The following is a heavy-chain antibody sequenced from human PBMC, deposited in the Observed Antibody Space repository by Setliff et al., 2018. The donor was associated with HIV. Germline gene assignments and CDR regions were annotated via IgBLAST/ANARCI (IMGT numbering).Heavy chain of an antibody. V-gene: IGHV4-61*02. J-gene: IGHJ6*03. Sequence: PSETLSLTCTVSGGSISSGSYYGSWIRQPAWKGLEWSGRIYTSGSTNYNPSLKSRVTISVDKPRYQFSLKLISVTAADTAVYYCASDIRITMVRGVMTYYYMDVWGKGTTVIVSS. CDR3: ASDIRITMVRGVMTYYYMDV. CDR1: GGSISSGSYY. D-gene: IGHD3-10*01. CDR2: IYTSGST.